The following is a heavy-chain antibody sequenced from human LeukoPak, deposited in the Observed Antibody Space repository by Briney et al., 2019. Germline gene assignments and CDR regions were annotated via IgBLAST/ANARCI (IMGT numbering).Heavy chain of an antibody. D-gene: IGHD3-10*01. J-gene: IGHJ4*02. CDR2: ISGSGGST. V-gene: IGHV3-23*01. Sequence: GGSLRLSCAASGFTFSSYGMSWVRQAPGKGLEWVSAISGSGGSTYYADSVKGRFTISRDNSKNTLYLQMNSLRAEDTAVYYCAKDYTMVRGVTPYYFDYWGQGTLVTVSS. CDR3: AKDYTMVRGVTPYYFDY. CDR1: GFTFSSYG.